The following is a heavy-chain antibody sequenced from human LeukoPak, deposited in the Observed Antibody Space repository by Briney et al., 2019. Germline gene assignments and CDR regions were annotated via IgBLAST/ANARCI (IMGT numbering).Heavy chain of an antibody. CDR2: INHSGST. Sequence: PSETLSLTCAVYGGSFSGYYWCWIRQPPGKGLEWIGEINHSGSTNYNPSLKSRVTISVDTSKNQFSLKLSSVTAADTAVYYCASAVGGWGAFDIWGQGTMVTVSS. J-gene: IGHJ3*02. CDR3: ASAVGGWGAFDI. V-gene: IGHV4-34*01. CDR1: GGSFSGYY. D-gene: IGHD3-16*01.